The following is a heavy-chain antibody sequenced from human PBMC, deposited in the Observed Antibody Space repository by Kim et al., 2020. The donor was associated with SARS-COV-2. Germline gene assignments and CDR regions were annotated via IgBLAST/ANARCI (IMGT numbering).Heavy chain of an antibody. V-gene: IGHV4-59*08. Sequence: SETLSLTCTVSGASINFHYWSWIRQTPGKGLEWIGYKYYSGTANFNPSLESRVSISGDLSKSQISLRLRSVTAADTAVYYCARHRGGTYVFLDYWGPG. J-gene: IGHJ4*02. CDR2: KYYSGTA. CDR3: ARHRGGTYVFLDY. CDR1: GASINFHY. D-gene: IGHD3-16*01.